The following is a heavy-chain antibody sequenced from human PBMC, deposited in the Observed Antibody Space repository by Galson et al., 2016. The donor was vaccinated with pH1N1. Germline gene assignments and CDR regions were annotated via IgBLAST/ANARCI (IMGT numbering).Heavy chain of an antibody. CDR2: IKYDGSDT. D-gene: IGHD1-26*01. CDR1: GFTFSTYW. CDR3: ASGSGSHSY. J-gene: IGHJ4*02. Sequence: SLRLSCAASGFTFSTYWMNWVRQAPGRGLEWVATIKYDGSDTDYVDSVKGRFTISRDNAKNSVYLQMNSLRAEDTALYYCASGSGSHSYWCQGTLVTVSS. V-gene: IGHV3-7*01.